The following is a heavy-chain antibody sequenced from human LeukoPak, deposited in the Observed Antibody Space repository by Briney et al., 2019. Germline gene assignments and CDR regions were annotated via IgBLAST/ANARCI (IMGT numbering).Heavy chain of an antibody. CDR1: GGFTSNDYW. Sequence: SGTLSLTCDVSGGFTSNDYWWSWVRQPPGKGLEWIGEIRHYDGHTKYNPSLKGRVTISIDKPRNHFSLTLTSVTAADTAIYYCASSIPIGWSPNTYWGQGTLVIVSS. D-gene: IGHD6-19*01. CDR2: IRHYDGHT. V-gene: IGHV4-4*02. CDR3: ASSIPIGWSPNTY. J-gene: IGHJ4*02.